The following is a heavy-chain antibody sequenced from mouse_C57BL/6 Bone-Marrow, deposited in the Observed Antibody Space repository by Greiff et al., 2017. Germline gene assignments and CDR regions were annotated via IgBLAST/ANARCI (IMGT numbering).Heavy chain of an antibody. V-gene: IGHV1-52*01. Sequence: VQLQQPGAELVRPWASVELSCKASCYTFPSYRMHWVKQRPIQGLEWICNIDPSDRETHYNQKFKDKATLTVDKSSSTAYMQLSSLTSEDSAVYYCARSGQDYDGAWFAYWGQGTLVTVSA. CDR2: IDPSDRET. CDR1: CYTFPSYR. J-gene: IGHJ3*01. CDR3: ARSGQDYDGAWFAY. D-gene: IGHD2-4*01.